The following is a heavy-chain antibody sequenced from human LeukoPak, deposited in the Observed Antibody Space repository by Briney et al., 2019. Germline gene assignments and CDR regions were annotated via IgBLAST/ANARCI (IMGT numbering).Heavy chain of an antibody. Sequence: QPGGSLRLSCAASGFTFSSSAMHWVRQAPGKGLEYVSGISSNGVSTYYANSVKSRFTISRDNSKNTLYLQMGSLRAEDMAVYYCARDHYYDSSGYSIVIDYFDYWGQGTLVTVST. D-gene: IGHD3-22*01. V-gene: IGHV3-64*01. CDR1: GFTFSSSA. J-gene: IGHJ4*02. CDR3: ARDHYYDSSGYSIVIDYFDY. CDR2: ISSNGVST.